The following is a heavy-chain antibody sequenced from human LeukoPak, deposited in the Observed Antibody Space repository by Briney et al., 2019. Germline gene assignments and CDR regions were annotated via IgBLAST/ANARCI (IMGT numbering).Heavy chain of an antibody. D-gene: IGHD3-16*01. V-gene: IGHV5-51*01. CDR3: ARSFGPDFLLLQH. CDR2: IYPGDSET. J-gene: IGHJ4*02. CDR1: GYNFTNCW. Sequence: GESLKISCKGSGYNFTNCWIGWVRQMPGKGLEWLGIIYPGDSETRYNPSFVGQVTLSVDKSVNTAYLQWSSLKASDTAIYYCARSFGPDFLLLQHWGQGTLVTVSS.